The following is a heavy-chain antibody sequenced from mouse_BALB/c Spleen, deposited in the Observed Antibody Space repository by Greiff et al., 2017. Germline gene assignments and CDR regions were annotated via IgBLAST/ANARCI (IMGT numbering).Heavy chain of an antibody. J-gene: IGHJ4*01. CDR3: ASEDFTSYAMDY. Sequence: VQLQQPGAELVKPGASVKLSCKASGYTFTSYWMHWVKQRPGQGLEWIGEINPSNGRTNYNEKFKSKATLTVDKSSSTAYMQLSSRTSEDSAVDYCASEDFTSYAMDYWGQGTSVTVSS. CDR2: INPSNGRT. CDR1: GYTFTSYW. V-gene: IGHV1S81*02. D-gene: IGHD1-1*01.